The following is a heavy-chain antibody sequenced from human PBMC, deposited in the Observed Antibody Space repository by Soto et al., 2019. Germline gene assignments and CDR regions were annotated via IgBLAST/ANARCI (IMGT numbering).Heavy chain of an antibody. D-gene: IGHD6-13*01. V-gene: IGHV3-23*01. CDR3: ARDRGSSSWYNRFDY. CDR1: GFTFNRYA. Sequence: PGGSLRLSCAASGFTFNRYAMSWVRQAPGRGLEWVSTVSVSGGSTYYADSVQGRFSISRDNSKNTLYLQMNSLRAEDTAVYYCARDRGSSSWYNRFDYWGQGTLVTVSS. CDR2: VSVSGGST. J-gene: IGHJ4*02.